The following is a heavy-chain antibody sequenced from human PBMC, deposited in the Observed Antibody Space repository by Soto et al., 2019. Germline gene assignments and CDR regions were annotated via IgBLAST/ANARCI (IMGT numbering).Heavy chain of an antibody. J-gene: IGHJ6*02. CDR2: ISAYNGNT. CDR3: ARDPLLNPILQWLSPVSFRYYGMAV. Sequence: ASVKVSCKASGYTFTSYGISWVRQAPGQGLEWMGWISAYNGNTNYAQKLQGRVTMTTDTSTSTAYMELRSLRSDDTAVYYCARDPLLNPILQWLSPVSFRYYGMAVWGQGTTVTVSS. D-gene: IGHD3-3*01. V-gene: IGHV1-18*01. CDR1: GYTFTSYG.